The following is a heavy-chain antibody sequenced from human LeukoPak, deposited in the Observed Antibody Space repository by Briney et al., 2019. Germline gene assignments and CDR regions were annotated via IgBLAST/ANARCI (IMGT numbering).Heavy chain of an antibody. D-gene: IGHD4/OR15-4a*01. CDR2: IYSDNT. J-gene: IGHJ4*02. CDR3: ARRAGAYSHPYDY. V-gene: IGHV3-53*01. Sequence: GGSLRLSCAASGFTFSSYWMSWVRQAPGQGLEWVSFIYSDNTHYSDSVKGRFTISRYNSKNTLYLQMNSLRAEDTAVYYCARRAGAYSHPYDYWGQGTLVIVSS. CDR1: GFTFSSYW.